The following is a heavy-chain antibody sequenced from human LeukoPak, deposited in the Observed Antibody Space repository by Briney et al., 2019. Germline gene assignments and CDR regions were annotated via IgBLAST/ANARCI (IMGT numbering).Heavy chain of an antibody. V-gene: IGHV1-8*01. D-gene: IGHD4-17*01. CDR1: GYTFTSYD. Sequence: ASVKVSCKASGYTFTSYDINWVRQATGQGLEWMGWMNPNSGNTGYAQKFQGRVTMTRNTSISTAYMELSSLRSEDTAVYYCARLLSTVTTDLPDYWGQGTLVTVSS. CDR2: MNPNSGNT. CDR3: ARLLSTVTTDLPDY. J-gene: IGHJ4*02.